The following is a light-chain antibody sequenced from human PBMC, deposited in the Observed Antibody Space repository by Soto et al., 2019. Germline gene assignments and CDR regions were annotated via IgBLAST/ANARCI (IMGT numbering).Light chain of an antibody. CDR2: AAS. J-gene: IGKJ2*01. Sequence: IQLTQSPSSLSASVGDRVTITCRASQGISSYLAWYQQKPGKAPNLLIYAASTLQSGVPSRFSGSGSGTDFTLTISSLQPEDFATYYCQQLNSYPYTFGKGTKLEIK. CDR3: QQLNSYPYT. V-gene: IGKV1-9*01. CDR1: QGISSY.